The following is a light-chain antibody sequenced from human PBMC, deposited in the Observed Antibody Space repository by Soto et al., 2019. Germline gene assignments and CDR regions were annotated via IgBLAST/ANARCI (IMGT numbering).Light chain of an antibody. Sequence: SYELTQPPAVSVSPGQTANITCSGNTLGSKFVFWYQQKAGQSPRVVIYEDTKRPSGIPERFSGSNSGNTATLTISGTHAMDEADFYCQAWDSGTVVFGGGTKVTVL. CDR2: EDT. J-gene: IGLJ2*01. V-gene: IGLV3-1*01. CDR3: QAWDSGTVV. CDR1: TLGSKF.